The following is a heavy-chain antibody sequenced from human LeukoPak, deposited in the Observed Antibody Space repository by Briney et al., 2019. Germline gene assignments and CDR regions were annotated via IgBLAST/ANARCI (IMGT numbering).Heavy chain of an antibody. J-gene: IGHJ3*02. CDR1: GFTSFNFP. D-gene: IGHD2/OR15-2a*01. V-gene: IGHV3-69-1*01. Sequence: GGSLRLSCEASGFTSFNFPMNWVRKAPGKGLEWVSHIRSDGTITYADSVRGRFTISRDDAKTSVYLQMNSLRDEDTAMYYCARDNIWAFDIWGQGTMVTVSS. CDR3: ARDNIWAFDI. CDR2: IRSDGTI.